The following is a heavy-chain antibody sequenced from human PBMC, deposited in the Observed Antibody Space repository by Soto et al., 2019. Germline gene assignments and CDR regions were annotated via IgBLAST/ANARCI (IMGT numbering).Heavy chain of an antibody. Sequence: QLQESGPGLVKPSETLSLTCTVSGASISSPSYYWGWIRQSPGKGLEWIGSIYYSGTTHYNPSLKSRVTLSVDTSNMQFSLDLTSVTASDTAIYYCVRKPNRPMAGDDWGQGTLVTVSS. CDR3: VRKPNRPMAGDD. J-gene: IGHJ4*02. V-gene: IGHV4-39*01. CDR1: GASISSPSYY. D-gene: IGHD2-8*01. CDR2: IYYSGTT.